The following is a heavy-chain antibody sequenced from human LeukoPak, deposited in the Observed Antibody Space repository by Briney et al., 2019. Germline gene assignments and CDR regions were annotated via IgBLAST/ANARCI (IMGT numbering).Heavy chain of an antibody. CDR1: GGSVSSGSYY. J-gene: IGHJ2*01. Sequence: SETLSLTCTVSGGSVSSGSYYWSWIRQPPGRGLEWIGYIYYSGRTYYNPSLKSRVTISVDTSKNQFSLKLSSVTATDTAVYYCARGVSMIVVVIHDWYFDLWGRGTLVTVSS. V-gene: IGHV4-61*01. CDR3: ARGVSMIVVVIHDWYFDL. D-gene: IGHD3-22*01. CDR2: IYYSGRT.